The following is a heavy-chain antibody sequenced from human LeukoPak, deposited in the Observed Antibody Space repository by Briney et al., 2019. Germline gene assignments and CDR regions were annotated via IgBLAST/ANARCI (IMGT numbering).Heavy chain of an antibody. Sequence: ASVKVSCKASGYTFTSYGISWVRQAPGQGLEWMGWISAYNGNTNYAQKLQGRVTMTTDTSTSTAYMELRSLRSEDTAVYYCARDLGGDYGWNALDYWGQGTLVTVSS. CDR3: ARDLGGDYGWNALDY. CDR2: ISAYNGNT. J-gene: IGHJ4*02. D-gene: IGHD4-17*01. CDR1: GYTFTSYG. V-gene: IGHV1-18*01.